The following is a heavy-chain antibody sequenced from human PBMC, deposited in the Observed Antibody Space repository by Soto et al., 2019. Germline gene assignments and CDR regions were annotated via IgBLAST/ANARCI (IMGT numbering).Heavy chain of an antibody. J-gene: IGHJ5*02. CDR3: ARGIGDILTGYTNWFDP. V-gene: IGHV1-69*01. Sequence: QVQLVQSGAEVKKPGSSVKVSCKASGGTFSSYAISWVRQAPGQGLEWMGGIIPIFGTANYAQKFQGRVTITADESTSTAYMGLSSLRSEDTAVYYCARGIGDILTGYTNWFDPWGQGTLVTVSS. D-gene: IGHD3-9*01. CDR1: GGTFSSYA. CDR2: IIPIFGTA.